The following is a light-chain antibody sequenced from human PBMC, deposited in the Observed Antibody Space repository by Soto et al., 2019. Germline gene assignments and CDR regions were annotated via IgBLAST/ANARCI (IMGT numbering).Light chain of an antibody. V-gene: IGKV1-5*03. J-gene: IGKJ2*01. Sequence: DIQMTQSPSTLSASVGDRVTITCRASQSISSWLAWYQQKPGKAPKLLIYKASSLESEVPSRFSGSGSGTEFTLTISSLQPDDFAPYYCQPYNSYPYTFGQGTKLEIK. CDR1: QSISSW. CDR3: QPYNSYPYT. CDR2: KAS.